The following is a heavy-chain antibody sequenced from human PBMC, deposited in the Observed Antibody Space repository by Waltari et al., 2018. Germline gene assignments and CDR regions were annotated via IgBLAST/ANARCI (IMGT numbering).Heavy chain of an antibody. CDR1: GFTFSHYS. D-gene: IGHD6-19*01. CDR3: ARETVAGTGWFDP. CDR2: ITSGSSYT. Sequence: EVQLVESGGGLVQPGGSLRLSCAASGFTFSHYSFNWVRQAPGKGLEWVSCITSGSSYTYYADSVKGRFTISRDNAKNALFLHMNSLRAEDMAVYYCARETVAGTGWFDPWGQGTLVTVSS. V-gene: IGHV3-21*01. J-gene: IGHJ5*02.